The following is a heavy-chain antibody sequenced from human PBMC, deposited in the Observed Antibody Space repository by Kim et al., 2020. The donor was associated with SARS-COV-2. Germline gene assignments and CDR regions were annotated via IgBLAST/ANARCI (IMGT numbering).Heavy chain of an antibody. Sequence: ASVKVSCKASGYTFTSYGISWVRQAPGQGLEWMGWISAYNGNTNYAQKLQGRVTMTTDTSTSTAYMELRSLRSDDTAVYYCARDLAGDYVNWFDPWGQGTLVTVSS. V-gene: IGHV1-18*01. CDR1: GYTFTSYG. J-gene: IGHJ5*02. D-gene: IGHD4-17*01. CDR3: ARDLAGDYVNWFDP. CDR2: ISAYNGNT.